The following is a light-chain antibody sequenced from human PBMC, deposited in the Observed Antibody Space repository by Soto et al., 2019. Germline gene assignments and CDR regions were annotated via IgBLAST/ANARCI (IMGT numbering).Light chain of an antibody. CDR3: QQYGSSPT. CDR2: GAS. Sequence: DIVLTQSPGTLSLSPGERATLSCRASQSVSSNFLAWYQRKPGQAPRLLIYGASSRATGVPDRFRGSVSGTDFTLTITRLEPEDFAVYYCQQYGSSPTFGQGTKVEIK. CDR1: QSVSSNF. J-gene: IGKJ1*01. V-gene: IGKV3-20*01.